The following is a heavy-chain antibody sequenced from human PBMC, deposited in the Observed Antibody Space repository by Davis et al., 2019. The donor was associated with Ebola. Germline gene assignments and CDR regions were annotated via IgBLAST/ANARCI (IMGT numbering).Heavy chain of an antibody. CDR3: AKNVDTAMAPYYFDY. D-gene: IGHD5-18*01. V-gene: IGHV3-23*01. Sequence: GESLKISCAASGFTFSSYAMSWVRQAPGKGLEWVSAISGSGGSTYYADSVKGRFTISRDNSKNTLYLQMNSLRAEDTAVYYCAKNVDTAMAPYYFDYWGQGTLVTVSS. CDR2: ISGSGGST. J-gene: IGHJ4*02. CDR1: GFTFSSYA.